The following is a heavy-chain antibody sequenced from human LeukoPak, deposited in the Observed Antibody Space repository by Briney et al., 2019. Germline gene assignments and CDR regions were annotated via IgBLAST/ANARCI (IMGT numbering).Heavy chain of an antibody. V-gene: IGHV3-48*04. D-gene: IGHD3-16*02. Sequence: GPLRLSCATSGFTFSSYAMSWVRQAPGKGLEWVSYISSSSSTIYYADSVKGRFTISRDNAKNSLYLQMNSLRAEDTAVYYCASAHYDYVWGSYRHSNFDYWGQGTLVTVSS. CDR3: ASAHYDYVWGSYRHSNFDY. J-gene: IGHJ4*02. CDR2: ISSSSSTI. CDR1: GFTFSSYA.